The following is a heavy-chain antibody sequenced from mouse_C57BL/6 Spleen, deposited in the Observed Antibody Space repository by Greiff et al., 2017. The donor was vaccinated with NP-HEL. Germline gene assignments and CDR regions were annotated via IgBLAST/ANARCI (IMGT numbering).Heavy chain of an antibody. V-gene: IGHV14-1*01. CDR2: IDPEDGDT. D-gene: IGHD2-1*01. CDR3: TTLYYGNYLYAMDY. Sequence: VQLQQSGAELVRPGASVKLSCTASGFNIKDYYMHWVKQRPEQGLEWIGRIDPEDGDTEYAPKFQGKATMTADTSSNTAYLQLSSLTSEDTAVYYCTTLYYGNYLYAMDYWGQGTSVTVSS. J-gene: IGHJ4*01. CDR1: GFNIKDYY.